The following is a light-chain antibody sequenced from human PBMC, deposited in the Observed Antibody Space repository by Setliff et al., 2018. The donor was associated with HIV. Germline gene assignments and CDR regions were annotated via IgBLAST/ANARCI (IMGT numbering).Light chain of an antibody. Sequence: QSALTQPASVSGSPGQSITISCTGTSSDIGRYNYVSWYQQYPGKGPTLVIFDVSERPSGVSNRFSGSKSGNTASLIISGLQPDDEADYYCCSYARGSTYVVGSGTKATVL. V-gene: IGLV2-14*03. CDR3: CSYARGSTYV. CDR1: SSDIGRYNY. J-gene: IGLJ1*01. CDR2: DVS.